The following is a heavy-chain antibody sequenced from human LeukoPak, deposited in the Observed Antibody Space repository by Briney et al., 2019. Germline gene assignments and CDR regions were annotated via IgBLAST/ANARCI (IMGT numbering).Heavy chain of an antibody. CDR1: GFTFSSYA. J-gene: IGHJ6*04. CDR3: ARDGWKVAGTIEYYYGMDV. CDR2: ISYDGSNK. V-gene: IGHV3-30-3*01. D-gene: IGHD6-19*01. Sequence: LSGRSLRLSCAASGFTFSSYAMHWVRQAPGKGLEWVAVISYDGSNKYYADSVKGRFTISRDNSKNTLYLQMNSLRAEDTAVYYCARDGWKVAGTIEYYYGMDVWGKGTTVTVSS.